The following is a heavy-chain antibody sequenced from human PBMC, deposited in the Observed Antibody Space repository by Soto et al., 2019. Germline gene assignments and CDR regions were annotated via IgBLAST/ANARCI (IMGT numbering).Heavy chain of an antibody. J-gene: IGHJ5*02. D-gene: IGHD1-7*01. CDR1: GGSMSSYY. Sequence: QVQLQESGPGLVKPSETLSLTCTVSGGSMSSYYWSWIRQPPGKGLEWIGYIYYRGNTNYNPSLKSRVTLSVDTSKNQFSLNLSSVTAADTAVYYCAREGLENNWNYWFDPWGQGTLVTVSS. V-gene: IGHV4-59*01. CDR2: IYYRGNT. CDR3: AREGLENNWNYWFDP.